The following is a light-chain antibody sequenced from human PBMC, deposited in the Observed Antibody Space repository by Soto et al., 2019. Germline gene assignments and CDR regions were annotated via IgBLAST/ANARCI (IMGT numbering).Light chain of an antibody. V-gene: IGKV1-17*01. CDR3: LPATLLGT. Sequence: IEVRRAPSSLTSSGGDSVTITCRASQDISNNLGWFQQKPGKAPKRLIYAASSLQSGVPSRFSGSGSGTEISVSGIGLQAEPLAPSMRLPATLLGTFREGTKVDIK. CDR2: AAS. J-gene: IGKJ1*01. CDR1: QDISNN.